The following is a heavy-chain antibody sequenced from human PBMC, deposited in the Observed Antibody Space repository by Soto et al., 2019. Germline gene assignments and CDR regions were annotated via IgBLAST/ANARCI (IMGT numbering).Heavy chain of an antibody. CDR3: VRDRMYSSTWYSY. Sequence: QVQLVESGGGLVQPGGSLRLSCAASGFIFSDYYMSWIRQAPGKGLEWVSYISGSGGTIYYADSVKGRFTISRDNAKKSLYLQMNSLRAEDTAVYFCVRDRMYSSTWYSYWGQGTLVTVSS. J-gene: IGHJ4*02. V-gene: IGHV3-11*01. CDR1: GFIFSDYY. D-gene: IGHD6-13*01. CDR2: ISGSGGTI.